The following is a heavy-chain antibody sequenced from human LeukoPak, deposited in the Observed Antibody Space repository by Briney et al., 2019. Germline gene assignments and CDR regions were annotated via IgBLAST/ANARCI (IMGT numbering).Heavy chain of an antibody. Sequence: HPGGSLRLSCAASGFTVSSNYMSWVRQAPGKGLEWVSVIYSGGSTYYADSVKGRFTISRDNSKNTLYLQMNSLRAEDTAVYYCARGNEPDYGDPDAFDIWGQGTMVTVSS. D-gene: IGHD4-17*01. CDR1: GFTVSSNY. V-gene: IGHV3-53*01. CDR3: ARGNEPDYGDPDAFDI. J-gene: IGHJ3*02. CDR2: IYSGGST.